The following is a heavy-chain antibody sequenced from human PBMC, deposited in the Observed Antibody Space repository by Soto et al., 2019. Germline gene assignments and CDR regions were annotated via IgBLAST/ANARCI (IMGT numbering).Heavy chain of an antibody. CDR3: ATAGRSGSYPS. J-gene: IGHJ4*02. Sequence: EVQLVESGGGLVQPGGSLRLSCAASGFTFSSYDMHWVRQAPEKGLEYVSAINNNGGSTYYANSVKGRFTISRDNTKNALYLQMGCLRPEDMAVYYCATAGRSGSYPSWGQETLVTVSS. V-gene: IGHV3-64*01. D-gene: IGHD1-26*01. CDR1: GFTFSSYD. CDR2: INNNGGST.